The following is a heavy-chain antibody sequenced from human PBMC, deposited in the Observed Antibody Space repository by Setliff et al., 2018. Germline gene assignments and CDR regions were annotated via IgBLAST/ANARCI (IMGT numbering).Heavy chain of an antibody. Sequence: ASVKVSCKASGYAFTSYDINWVRQATGQGLEWMGWINTNTGNPTYAQGFTGRFVFSLDTSVSTAYLQISSLKAEDTAVYYCARAPPLLYDILTGYAELDYWGQGTLVTVSS. V-gene: IGHV7-4-1*02. CDR1: GYAFTSYD. D-gene: IGHD3-9*01. J-gene: IGHJ4*02. CDR2: INTNTGNP. CDR3: ARAPPLLYDILTGYAELDY.